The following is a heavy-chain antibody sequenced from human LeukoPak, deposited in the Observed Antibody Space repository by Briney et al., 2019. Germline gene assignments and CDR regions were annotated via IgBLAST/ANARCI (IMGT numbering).Heavy chain of an antibody. CDR1: GFTISSNY. Sequence: PGGSLRLSCAASGFTISSNYMIWVRQAPGKGLEWVSLIYTDGSTYYSDSVKGRFTISIHNSKNTLYIQRNSLGADDTAVYYCATGYSGYRRSYYYGMDVWGQGTTVTVSS. CDR3: ATGYSGYRRSYYYGMDV. V-gene: IGHV3-53*04. J-gene: IGHJ6*02. D-gene: IGHD5-12*01. CDR2: IYTDGST.